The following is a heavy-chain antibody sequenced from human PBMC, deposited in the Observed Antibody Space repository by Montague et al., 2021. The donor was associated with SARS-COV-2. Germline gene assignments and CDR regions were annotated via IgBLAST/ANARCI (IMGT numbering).Heavy chain of an antibody. CDR3: ARIPVGSKYYFDF. D-gene: IGHD2-2*01. J-gene: IGHJ4*02. Sequence: CAISGDSVSSNIATRNWIRQSPSIGLEWLGRTYYRSKWYNDYAESVKSRITIDPDTSKHQFSLHLNSVTPEDTAVYYCARIPVGSKYYFDFWGQGTLVTASS. CDR1: GDSVSSNIAT. V-gene: IGHV6-1*01. CDR2: TYYRSKWYN.